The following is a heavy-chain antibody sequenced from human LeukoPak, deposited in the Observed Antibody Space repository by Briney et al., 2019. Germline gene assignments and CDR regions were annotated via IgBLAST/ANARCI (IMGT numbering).Heavy chain of an antibody. J-gene: IGHJ4*02. Sequence: PSETLSLTCAVYGGSFSGYYWSWIRQPPGKGLEWIGEINHSGSTNYNPSLKSRVTISVDTSKNQFSLKLSSVTAADTAVYYCARTMYYYGSGSSRYYFDYWGQGTLVTVSS. CDR1: GGSFSGYY. D-gene: IGHD3-10*01. V-gene: IGHV4-34*01. CDR3: ARTMYYYGSGSSRYYFDY. CDR2: INHSGST.